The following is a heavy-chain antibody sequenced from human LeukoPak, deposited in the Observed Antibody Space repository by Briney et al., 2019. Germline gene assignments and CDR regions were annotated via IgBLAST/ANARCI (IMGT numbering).Heavy chain of an antibody. J-gene: IGHJ6*03. D-gene: IGHD3-10*01. Sequence: ASVKVSCKASGYTFTSYAMNWVRQAPGQGLEWMGWINTNTGNPTYAQGFTGRFVFSLDTSVSTAYLQVSSLKAEDTAVYYCARDGSGSYQPMDVWGKGTTVTVSS. CDR1: GYTFTSYA. CDR2: INTNTGNP. CDR3: ARDGSGSYQPMDV. V-gene: IGHV7-4-1*02.